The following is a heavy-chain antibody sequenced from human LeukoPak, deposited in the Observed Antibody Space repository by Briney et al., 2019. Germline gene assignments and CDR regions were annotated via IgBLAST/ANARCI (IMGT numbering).Heavy chain of an antibody. J-gene: IGHJ4*02. V-gene: IGHV4-39*01. CDR1: GGSLSSSSYY. Sequence: PSETLSLTCTVSGGSLSSSSYYWGWIRQPPGKGLEWIGSIYYSGSTYYNPSLKSRVTISVDTSKNQFSLKLSSVTSADTAVYYCARQLTYYYDSSGYYYDYWGQGTLVTVSS. CDR2: IYYSGST. D-gene: IGHD3-22*01. CDR3: ARQLTYYYDSSGYYYDY.